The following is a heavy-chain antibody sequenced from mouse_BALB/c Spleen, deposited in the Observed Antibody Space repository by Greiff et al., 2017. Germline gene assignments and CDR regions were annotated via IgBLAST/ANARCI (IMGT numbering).Heavy chain of an antibody. V-gene: IGHV2-6-7*01. J-gene: IGHJ4*01. CDR3: ARGGRYYAMDY. CDR2: IWGDGST. CDR1: GFSLTGYG. Sequence: QVQLKESGPGLVAPSQSLSITCTVSGFSLTGYGVNWVRQPPGKGLEWLGMIWGDGSTDYNSALKSRLSISKDNSKSQVFLKMNSLQTDDTARYYCARGGRYYAMDYWGQGTSVTVSS.